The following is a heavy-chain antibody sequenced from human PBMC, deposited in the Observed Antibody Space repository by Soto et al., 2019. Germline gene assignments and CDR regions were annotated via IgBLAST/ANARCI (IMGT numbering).Heavy chain of an antibody. V-gene: IGHV1-69*05. Sequence: QVQLVQSGAEVKKPGSSVKVSCKASGGTFSSYAISWVRQAPGQGLEWMGGIIPIFGTANYAQKFQGRVANTWDVXTSTAYMELSSLRSEDTAVYYCARAPSLYGDHSDYWGQGTLVTVSS. CDR1: GGTFSSYA. J-gene: IGHJ4*02. CDR2: IIPIFGTA. CDR3: ARAPSLYGDHSDY. D-gene: IGHD4-17*01.